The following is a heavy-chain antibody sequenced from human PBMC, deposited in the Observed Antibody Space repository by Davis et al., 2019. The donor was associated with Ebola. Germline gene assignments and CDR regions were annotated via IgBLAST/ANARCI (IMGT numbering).Heavy chain of an antibody. V-gene: IGHV1-69*13. Sequence: AASVKVSCKASGGTLNNFAISWVRQAPGQGLEWMGGIIAIFGAPDYAQKFQGRVTITADESTSTAYMELSSLRSEDTAVYYCAKDSGSYYRGGMYYWGQGTLVTVSS. CDR3: AKDSGSYYRGGMYY. CDR1: GGTLNNFA. D-gene: IGHD1-26*01. J-gene: IGHJ4*02. CDR2: IIAIFGAP.